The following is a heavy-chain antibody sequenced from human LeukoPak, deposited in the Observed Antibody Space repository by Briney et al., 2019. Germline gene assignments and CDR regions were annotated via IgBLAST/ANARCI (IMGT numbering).Heavy chain of an antibody. D-gene: IGHD3-22*01. CDR1: NGSIITSSYY. CDR2: IYYRGRT. CDR3: ARQKILDDNYDSSGYYVDQ. V-gene: IGHV4-39*01. J-gene: IGHJ4*02. Sequence: SETLSLTCTVSNGSIITSSYYWGWIRQPPGKGLEWIGSIYYRGRTYYSPSLKTRVTISADTSNNQFSLNLSSVTASDTAVYYCARQKILDDNYDSSGYYVDQWGQGSLVTVSS.